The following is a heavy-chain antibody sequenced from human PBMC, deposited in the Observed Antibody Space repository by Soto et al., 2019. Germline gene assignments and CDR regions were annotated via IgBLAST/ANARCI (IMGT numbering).Heavy chain of an antibody. J-gene: IGHJ4*02. D-gene: IGHD1-26*01. CDR2: IGPESGAT. CDR3: GRGRSGQIVVFY. V-gene: IGHV1-2*02. CDR1: GYTFTGHY. Sequence: ASVKVSCKTSGYTFTGHYIHWVRQAPQQGPEWVGEIGPESGATRYAQKFRGRVTMTMDTSITTVYMELKNLSPDDTAVYYCGRGRSGQIVVFYWCQGTQLTVS.